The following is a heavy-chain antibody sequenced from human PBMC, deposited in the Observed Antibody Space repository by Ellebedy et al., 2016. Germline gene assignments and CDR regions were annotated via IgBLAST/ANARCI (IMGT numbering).Heavy chain of an antibody. CDR2: ISSSSSTI. CDR3: AKDRYSSSWSGPSYWYFDL. J-gene: IGHJ2*01. Sequence: GGSLRLXXAASGFTFSSYSMNWVRQAPGKGLEWVSYISSSSSTIYYADSVKGRFTISRDNAKNSLYLQMNSLRAEDTAVYYCAKDRYSSSWSGPSYWYFDLWGRGTLVTVSS. CDR1: GFTFSSYS. V-gene: IGHV3-48*04. D-gene: IGHD6-13*01.